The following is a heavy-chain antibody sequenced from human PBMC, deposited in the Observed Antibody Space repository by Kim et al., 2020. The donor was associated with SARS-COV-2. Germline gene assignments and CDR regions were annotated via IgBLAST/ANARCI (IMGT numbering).Heavy chain of an antibody. V-gene: IGHV3-30*01. CDR3: AGGYYDSSGYEYFES. D-gene: IGHD3-22*01. Sequence: SVNGRFPISRDNSKNTLYLKMNRLRAEDTAVYYCAGGYYDSSGYEYFESWGQGTLVTVSP. J-gene: IGHJ4*02.